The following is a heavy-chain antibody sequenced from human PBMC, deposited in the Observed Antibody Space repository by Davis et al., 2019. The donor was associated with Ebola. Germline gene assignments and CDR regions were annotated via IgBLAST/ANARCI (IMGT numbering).Heavy chain of an antibody. V-gene: IGHV3-74*01. J-gene: IGHJ4*02. CDR1: GFTFSSYW. D-gene: IGHD2-15*01. Sequence: GESLKISCAASGFTFSSYWIHWVRQAPGKGLVWVSRINTDGSRTRDADSVKGRFTISRDNAKNTLYPQMNSLRAEDTAVYYCARVLSYCSGGSCPGGSDHLGQGTLVTVSS. CDR2: INTDGSRT. CDR3: ARVLSYCSGGSCPGGSDH.